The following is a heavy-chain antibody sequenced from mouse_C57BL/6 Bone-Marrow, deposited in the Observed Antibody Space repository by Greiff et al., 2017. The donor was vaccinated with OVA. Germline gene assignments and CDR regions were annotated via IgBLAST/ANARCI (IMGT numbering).Heavy chain of an antibody. CDR1: GFNIKDYY. V-gene: IGHV14-1*01. D-gene: IGHD1-1*01. Sequence: EVQLQQSGAELVRPGASVKLSCTASGFNIKDYYMHWVKQRPEQGLEWIGRIDPADGDTEYAPKFQGKATMTADTSSNTAYLQLSSLTSEDTAVYYCTTRATVVATDYWGQGTTLTVSS. CDR2: IDPADGDT. J-gene: IGHJ2*01. CDR3: TTRATVVATDY.